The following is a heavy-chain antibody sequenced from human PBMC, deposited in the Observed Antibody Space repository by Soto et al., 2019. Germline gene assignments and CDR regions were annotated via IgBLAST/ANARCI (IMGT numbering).Heavy chain of an antibody. J-gene: IGHJ6*02. Sequence: QVQLVQSGAEVKNPGASVKVSCKASGYTFTRYGIGWARQAPGQGLEWLGWINTYNGNTNYAQNVQGSVTRTTDTSTSTAYLGLRSLRSNDAAIYYCAMVDVYVTPSPQDVWGQGTTVIVSS. D-gene: IGHD3-16*01. CDR2: INTYNGNT. V-gene: IGHV1-18*01. CDR3: AMVDVYVTPSPQDV. CDR1: GYTFTRYG.